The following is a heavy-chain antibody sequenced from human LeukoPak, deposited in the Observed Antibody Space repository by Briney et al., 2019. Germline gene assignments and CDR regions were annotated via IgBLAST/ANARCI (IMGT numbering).Heavy chain of an antibody. V-gene: IGHV1-18*01. CDR1: GYTFTNYG. Sequence: GASVKVSCKASGYTFTNYGITWVRQAPGQGLEWMGWISAYNGNTNYAQKLQGRVTMTTDTSTSTAYMELRSLRSDDTAVYYCAREGHCSSTSCPRSDYYYYGMDVWGQGTTVTVSS. CDR3: AREGHCSSTSCPRSDYYYYGMDV. D-gene: IGHD2-2*01. CDR2: ISAYNGNT. J-gene: IGHJ6*02.